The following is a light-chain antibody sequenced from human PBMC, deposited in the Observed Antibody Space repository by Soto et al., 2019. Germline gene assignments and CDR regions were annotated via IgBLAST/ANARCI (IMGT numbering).Light chain of an antibody. CDR1: QGVTTN. Sequence: EIVMTQSPASLSVSPGSRFTLSCRAGQGVTTNFAWYQQKSGQSPRLLIYDVSTRATGVPARFSGTGSETDFTLTISRLEPEDFAVYYCQHYGHALWAFGQGTRGDIK. V-gene: IGKV3-15*01. CDR2: DVS. J-gene: IGKJ1*01. CDR3: QHYGHALWA.